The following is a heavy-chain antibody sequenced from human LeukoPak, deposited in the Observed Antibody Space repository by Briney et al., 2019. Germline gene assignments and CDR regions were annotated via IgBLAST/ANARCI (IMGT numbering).Heavy chain of an antibody. V-gene: IGHV4-39*01. CDR3: ARLLGYYDGSGYHNWFDP. Sequence: SETLSLTCTVSGGSISSSSYYWGWIRQPPGKGLEWIGSIYYSGSTYYNPSLKSRVTISVDTSKNQFSLKLSSVTAADTAVYYCARLLGYYDGSGYHNWFDPWGQGTLVTVSS. D-gene: IGHD3-22*01. CDR1: GGSISSSSYY. J-gene: IGHJ5*02. CDR2: IYYSGST.